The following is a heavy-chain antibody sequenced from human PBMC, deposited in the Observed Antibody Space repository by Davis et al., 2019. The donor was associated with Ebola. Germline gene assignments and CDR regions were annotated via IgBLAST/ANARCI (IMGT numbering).Heavy chain of an antibody. J-gene: IGHJ3*02. V-gene: IGHV3-7*01. CDR1: GFTFSSYW. CDR2: IKQDGSEK. CDR3: AREVLVVYAILRSGDAFDI. Sequence: GGSLRLSCAASGFTFSSYWMSWVRQAPGKGLEWLANIKQDGSEKYYVDSVKGRFTIPRDNAKNSMYLQMNSLRAEDTAVYYCAREVLVVYAILRSGDAFDIWGQGTMVTVSS. D-gene: IGHD2-8*02.